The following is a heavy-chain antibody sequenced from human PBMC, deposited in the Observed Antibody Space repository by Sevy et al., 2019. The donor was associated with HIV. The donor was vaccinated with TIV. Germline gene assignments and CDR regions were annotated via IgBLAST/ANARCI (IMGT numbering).Heavy chain of an antibody. CDR1: GGSISSSSYY. J-gene: IGHJ6*02. V-gene: IGHV4-39*01. Sequence: SETLSLTCTVSGGSISSSSYYWGWIRQHPGKGLEWIGRIYYSGSTYYNPSLKSRVTISVDTSKNQFSLKLSSVTAADTAVYYCARHGGAVAGYYYYGMDVWGQGTTVTVSS. D-gene: IGHD6-19*01. CDR3: ARHGGAVAGYYYYGMDV. CDR2: IYYSGST.